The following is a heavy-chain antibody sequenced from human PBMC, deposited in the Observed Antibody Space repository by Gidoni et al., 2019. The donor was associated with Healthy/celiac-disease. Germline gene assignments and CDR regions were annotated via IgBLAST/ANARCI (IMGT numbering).Heavy chain of an antibody. D-gene: IGHD3-10*01. Sequence: EVQLVESGGGLVKPGGSLRLSCSASGFTFSSYSVNWVRQAPGKGLEWVSSISSSSSYIYYADSVKGRFTISRDNAKNSLYLQMNSLRAEDTAVYYCARDYGSGSYYPQDYYFDYWGQGTLVTVSS. J-gene: IGHJ4*02. CDR1: GFTFSSYS. CDR3: ARDYGSGSYYPQDYYFDY. CDR2: ISSSSSYI. V-gene: IGHV3-21*01.